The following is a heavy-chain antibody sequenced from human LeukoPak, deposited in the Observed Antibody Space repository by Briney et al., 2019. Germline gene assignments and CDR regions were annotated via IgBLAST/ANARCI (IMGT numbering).Heavy chain of an antibody. Sequence: GGSLRLSCAASGFTFSSYAMSWVRQAPGKGLECISGFSGSGGSTYYADSVKGRFTISRDNSKNTLYLQMNSLRAGDTAVYYCARVAAGGKGFDYWGQGTLVTVSS. CDR2: FSGSGGST. V-gene: IGHV3-23*01. CDR1: GFTFSSYA. CDR3: ARVAAGGKGFDY. J-gene: IGHJ4*02. D-gene: IGHD6-13*01.